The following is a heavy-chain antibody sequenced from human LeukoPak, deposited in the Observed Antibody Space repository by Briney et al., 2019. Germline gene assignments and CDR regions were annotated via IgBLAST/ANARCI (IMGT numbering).Heavy chain of an antibody. V-gene: IGHV1-46*01. Sequence: ASVKVSCKASGYTFTSYYMHWVRQAPGQGLEWIGIINPSGGSTSYAQKFQGRVTMTRDTSTSTVYMELSSLRSEDTAVYYCARDQAYCGGDCYSDWFDPWGQGTLVTVSS. CDR1: GYTFTSYY. J-gene: IGHJ5*02. CDR3: ARDQAYCGGDCYSDWFDP. D-gene: IGHD2-21*02. CDR2: INPSGGST.